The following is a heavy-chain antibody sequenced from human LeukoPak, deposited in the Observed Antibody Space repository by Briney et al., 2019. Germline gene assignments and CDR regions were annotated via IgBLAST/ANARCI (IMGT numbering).Heavy chain of an antibody. J-gene: IGHJ4*02. D-gene: IGHD3-22*01. CDR2: IYYSGGT. CDR1: GGSISSGGYY. V-gene: IGHV4-61*08. Sequence: SETLSLTCAVSGGSISSGGYYWSWIRQPPGKGLEWIGYIYYSGGTNYNPSLKSRVTISVDTSKNQFSLKLSSVTVADTAVYYCARGPGDSSGIWGQGTLVTVSS. CDR3: ARGPGDSSGI.